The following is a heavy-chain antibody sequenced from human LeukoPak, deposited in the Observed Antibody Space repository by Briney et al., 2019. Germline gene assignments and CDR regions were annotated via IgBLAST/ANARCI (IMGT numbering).Heavy chain of an antibody. CDR2: MHYSGDT. CDR3: ARDLELERNRWNYFES. V-gene: IGHV4-59*01. CDR1: GGSISSFF. J-gene: IGHJ4*02. D-gene: IGHD1-1*01. Sequence: PSETLSLTCTVSGGSISSFFWSWIRQPPGKGLEWIGSMHYSGDTKYNPSLKSRVSLSIDASNQQFSLRLSSVTAADTAVHYCARDLELERNRWNYFESWGQGTLVTVSS.